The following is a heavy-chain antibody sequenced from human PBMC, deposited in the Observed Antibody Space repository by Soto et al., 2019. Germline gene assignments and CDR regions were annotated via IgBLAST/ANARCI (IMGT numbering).Heavy chain of an antibody. V-gene: IGHV3-23*01. D-gene: IGHD1-1*01. CDR2: ISGGGNRI. CDR3: AKERRLERGDFDY. CDR1: GFTFSSYA. Sequence: EVQLLESGGGLVQPGGSLRLSCAASGFTFSSYAMSWVRQAPGKGLEWVSVISGGGNRIYYADSVKGRFTISRDNSKNTLYLQMNSLRDEDTDIYYCAKERRLERGDFDYWGQGTLVTVSS. J-gene: IGHJ4*02.